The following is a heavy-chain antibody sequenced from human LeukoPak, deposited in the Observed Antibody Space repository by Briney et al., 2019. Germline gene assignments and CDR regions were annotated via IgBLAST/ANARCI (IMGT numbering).Heavy chain of an antibody. Sequence: GGSLRLSCTASGFTFSSNAMSWVRQAPGKGLEWVSVITGNGGSTYYADSVKGRFTISRDNSKNTLSLQMNSLRAEDTAVYYCAKDAVAPGSGGDYFDYWGQGTLVTVSS. CDR2: ITGNGGST. D-gene: IGHD3-10*01. CDR3: AKDAVAPGSGGDYFDY. J-gene: IGHJ4*02. CDR1: GFTFSSNA. V-gene: IGHV3-23*01.